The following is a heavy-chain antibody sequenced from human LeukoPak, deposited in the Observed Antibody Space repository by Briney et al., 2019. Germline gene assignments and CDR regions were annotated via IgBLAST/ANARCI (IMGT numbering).Heavy chain of an antibody. V-gene: IGHV3-23*01. D-gene: IGHD1-26*01. CDR2: ISGSGGLT. J-gene: IGHJ4*02. CDR3: AKGGKWDVTPFDY. CDR1: GFTSSSYA. Sequence: GGSLRLSCAASGFTSSSYAMSWVRQAPGKGLEWVSAISGSGGLTYYADSVNGRFTISRDNSKNMLYLQMNSLRAEDTAVYYCAKGGKWDVTPFDYWGQGTLVTVSS.